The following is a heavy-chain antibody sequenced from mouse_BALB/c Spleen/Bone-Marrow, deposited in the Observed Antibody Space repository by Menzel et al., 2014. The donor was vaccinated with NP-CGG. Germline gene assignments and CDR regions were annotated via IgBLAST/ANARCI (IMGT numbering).Heavy chain of an antibody. V-gene: IGHV14-4*02. CDR2: IDPENGDT. J-gene: IGHJ4*01. CDR1: GFNIKDTY. CDR3: NADTRAMDY. Sequence: VQLQQSGAELVEPGASVKLSCTASGFNIKDTYMHWVKQRPEQGLEWIGWIDPENGDTEYAPKFQGKATLTADTSSNTAYLQLNSLTSEDTAVYYCNADTRAMDYWGQGTSVTVSS.